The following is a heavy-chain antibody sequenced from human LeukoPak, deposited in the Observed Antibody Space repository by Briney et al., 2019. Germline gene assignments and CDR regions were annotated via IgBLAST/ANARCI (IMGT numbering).Heavy chain of an antibody. Sequence: PGGSLRLSCAASGFTFSIYSMNWVRQAPGKGLEWVSSISSSSSYIYYADSVKGRFTISRDNAKNSLYLQMSSLRADDTAVYYCARVEASGYDYGAFDYWGQGTLVTVSS. D-gene: IGHD5-12*01. V-gene: IGHV3-21*01. J-gene: IGHJ4*02. CDR1: GFTFSIYS. CDR3: ARVEASGYDYGAFDY. CDR2: ISSSSSYI.